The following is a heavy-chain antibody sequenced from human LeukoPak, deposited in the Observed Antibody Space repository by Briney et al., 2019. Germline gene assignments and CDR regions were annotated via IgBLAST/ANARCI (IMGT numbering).Heavy chain of an antibody. J-gene: IGHJ5*02. CDR3: ARDVGVVVPAAMRGYNWFDP. CDR1: GGTFSSYA. V-gene: IGHV1-69*05. D-gene: IGHD2-2*01. Sequence: ASVKVSCKASGGTFSSYAISWVRQAPGQGLEWMGRIIPSFGTANYAQKSQGRVTITTDESTSTAYMELSSLRSEDTAVYYCARDVGVVVPAAMRGYNWFDPWGQGTLVTVSS. CDR2: IIPSFGTA.